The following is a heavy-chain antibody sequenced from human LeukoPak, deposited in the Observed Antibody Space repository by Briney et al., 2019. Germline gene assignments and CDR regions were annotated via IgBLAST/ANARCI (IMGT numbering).Heavy chain of an antibody. Sequence: PGRSLRLSCAASGFTFDDYAMHWVRQAPGKGLEWVSGLSWNSNNIGYADSVKGRFTISRDNVKNSLYLQMNSLRAEDMALYYCAKAPSPYGSGSYLDYWGQGTLVTVSS. J-gene: IGHJ4*02. CDR1: GFTFDDYA. D-gene: IGHD3-10*01. CDR2: LSWNSNNI. CDR3: AKAPSPYGSGSYLDY. V-gene: IGHV3-9*03.